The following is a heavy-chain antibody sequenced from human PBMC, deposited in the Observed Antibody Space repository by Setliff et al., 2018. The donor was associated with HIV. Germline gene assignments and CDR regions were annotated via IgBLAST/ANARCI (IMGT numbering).Heavy chain of an antibody. CDR1: GGSISISD. J-gene: IGHJ5*02. V-gene: IGHV4-4*09. CDR3: ARRSDWFDP. Sequence: TSETLSLTCTVSGGSISISDWSWIRQPPGKGLEWIGCIYTSGNTNYDPSLKSRVTISVDTSNNQFSLKLASVTAADTAVYFCARRSDWFDPWGQGTLVTVS. CDR2: IYTSGNT.